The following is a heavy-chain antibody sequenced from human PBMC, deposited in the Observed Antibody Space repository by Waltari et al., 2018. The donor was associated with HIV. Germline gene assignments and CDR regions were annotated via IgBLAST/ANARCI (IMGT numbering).Heavy chain of an antibody. D-gene: IGHD3-10*01. CDR1: GGSLNGYY. J-gene: IGHJ4*02. V-gene: IGHV4-34*01. CDR2: INYSGTT. Sequence: QVQLQQWGTELLKPSETLSLTCAVYGGSLNGYYWRWIRQPPGKGLEWVGEINYSGTTNYNPSLKSRVTVSMDTYKNQFSLKLTSVTAADTAVYYCARGLPKLQSGVPDNWGQGTLVTVTS. CDR3: ARGLPKLQSGVPDN.